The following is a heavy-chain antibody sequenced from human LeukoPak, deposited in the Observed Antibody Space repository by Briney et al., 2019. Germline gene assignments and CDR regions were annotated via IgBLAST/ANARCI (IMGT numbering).Heavy chain of an antibody. J-gene: IGHJ3*01. Sequence: GGSLRLSCAASGFTFSTYEMNWVRLAPGKGLEWVSFISSSGRTTYYADSVKGRFTISRDSAKNSLYLQMNSLRAEDTAVFYCARGGNIGYNYNAFDVWGQGTMVTVSS. D-gene: IGHD3-22*01. CDR2: ISSSGRTT. CDR1: GFTFSTYE. CDR3: ARGGNIGYNYNAFDV. V-gene: IGHV3-48*03.